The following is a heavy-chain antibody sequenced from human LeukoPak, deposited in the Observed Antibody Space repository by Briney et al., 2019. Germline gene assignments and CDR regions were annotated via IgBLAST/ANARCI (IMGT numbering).Heavy chain of an antibody. CDR2: IIPIFGTA. Sequence: ASVNVSCKASGGTFSSYAISWVRQAPGQGLEWMGGIIPIFGTANYALKFQGRVTITADESTSTAYMELSSLRSEDTAVYYCARGHWYYYDSSGYYFGAFDIWGQGTMVTVSS. V-gene: IGHV1-69*13. CDR1: GGTFSSYA. J-gene: IGHJ3*02. D-gene: IGHD3-22*01. CDR3: ARGHWYYYDSSGYYFGAFDI.